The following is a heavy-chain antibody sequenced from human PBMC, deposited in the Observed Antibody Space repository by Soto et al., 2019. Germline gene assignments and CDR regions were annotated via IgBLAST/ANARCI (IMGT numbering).Heavy chain of an antibody. CDR1: GDSLSSNSAA. D-gene: IGHD2-15*01. Sequence: SQTLSLTCAISGDSLSSNSAAWNWIRQSPSRGLEWLGRTFYRSKWYNDYALSVKSRITVTPDTSKNQFSLQLNSVTPEDTAVYYCARGVASHRGDWLAPWGQGTQVTVSS. CDR2: TFYRSKWYN. J-gene: IGHJ5*02. V-gene: IGHV6-1*01. CDR3: ARGVASHRGDWLAP.